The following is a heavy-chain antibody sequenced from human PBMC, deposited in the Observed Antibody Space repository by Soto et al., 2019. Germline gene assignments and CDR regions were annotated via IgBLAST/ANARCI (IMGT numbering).Heavy chain of an antibody. J-gene: IGHJ5*02. CDR3: VSDKGSYQETWFDP. V-gene: IGHV4-4*07. Sequence: QVQLQESGPGQVKSSETLSLTCTVSGGSMTSYYWSWIRKSAGKGLEWIGRIYISGLTNYKPSLEMRVTMSVDTSKNQFSLRLSSVTAAATAVYYCVSDKGSYQETWFDPWGQGILVSVSS. CDR2: IYISGLT. CDR1: GGSMTSYY. D-gene: IGHD3-16*02.